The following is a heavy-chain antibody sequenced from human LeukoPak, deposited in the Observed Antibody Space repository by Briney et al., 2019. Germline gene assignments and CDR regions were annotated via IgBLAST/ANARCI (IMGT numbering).Heavy chain of an antibody. CDR1: GYTCTRYD. CDR3: ARGRYSSGWYRIRAQYFQH. CDR2: MNPNSGNT. J-gene: IGHJ1*01. V-gene: IGHV1-8*01. D-gene: IGHD6-19*01. Sequence: ASVKVSCKASGYTCTRYDITRVRQATGQGLEWMGWMNPNSGNTGYAQKFQGRVTMTRNTSISTSYMELSSLRSEDTAVYYCARGRYSSGWYRIRAQYFQHWGQGTLVTVSS.